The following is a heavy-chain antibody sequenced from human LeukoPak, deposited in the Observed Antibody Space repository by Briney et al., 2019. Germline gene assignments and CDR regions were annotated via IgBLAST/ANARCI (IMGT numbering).Heavy chain of an antibody. V-gene: IGHV7-4-1*02. J-gene: IGHJ4*02. D-gene: IGHD6-19*01. CDR1: GYTITAYA. CDR3: ARAGFTDY. Sequence: ASVRVSCKASGYTITAYAINWVRQAPGQGLEWMGWINTNTGNPTYGPGFTGRFVFSLDTSVSTAYLQISSLKAEDTAVYYCARAGFTDYWGQGTLVTVSS. CDR2: INTNTGNP.